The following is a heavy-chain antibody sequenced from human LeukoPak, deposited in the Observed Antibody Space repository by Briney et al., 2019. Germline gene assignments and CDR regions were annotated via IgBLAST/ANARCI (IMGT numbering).Heavy chain of an antibody. CDR2: IKRKTDGGTT. CDR1: GFTFSNDW. J-gene: IGHJ4*02. D-gene: IGHD2-2*01. V-gene: IGHV3-15*01. CDR3: TTEYCSSTSCYGYDF. Sequence: GGSLRLSCAASGFTFSNDWMSWVRQAPGKGLEWVGRIKRKTDGGTTDYAAPVKGRFTISRDDSKNTLYLQMNSLKTEDTAVYYCTTEYCSSTSCYGYDFWGQGTLVTVSS.